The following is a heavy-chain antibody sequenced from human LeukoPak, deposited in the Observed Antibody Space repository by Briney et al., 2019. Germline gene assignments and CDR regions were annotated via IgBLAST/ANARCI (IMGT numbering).Heavy chain of an antibody. J-gene: IGHJ4*02. V-gene: IGHV4-34*01. CDR1: GGSISSYY. D-gene: IGHD1-7*01. CDR3: ARIGTRLNWNYFRERKVTHDY. CDR2: INHSGST. Sequence: PSETLSLTCTVSGGSISSYYWSWIRQPPGKGLEWIGEINHSGSTNYNPSLKSRVTISVDTSKNQFSLKLSSVTAADTAVYYCARIGTRLNWNYFRERKVTHDYWGQGTLVTVSS.